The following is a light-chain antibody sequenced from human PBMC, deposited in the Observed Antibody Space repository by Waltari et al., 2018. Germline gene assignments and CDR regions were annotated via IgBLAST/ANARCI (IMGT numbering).Light chain of an antibody. CDR3: CAYAGGSYV. CDR2: DVT. V-gene: IGLV2-11*01. J-gene: IGLJ1*01. CDR1: SSDIGGYDY. Sequence: QSALPQPRSVSGSPGQSVTISCTGTSSDIGGYDYVSWYQQHPGKASKLFIYDVTKRPAGVPDRCSGSRSGTTAALTSSGLQPEDEADYYCCAYAGGSYVCGTGTKVTVL.